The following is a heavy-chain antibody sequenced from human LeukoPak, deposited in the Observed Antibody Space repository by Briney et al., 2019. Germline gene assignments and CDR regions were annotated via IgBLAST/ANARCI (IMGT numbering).Heavy chain of an antibody. Sequence: PSETLSLTCTVSGGSISSGDYYWSWIRQPPGKGLEWIGYIYYSGSTYYNPSLKSRVTISVDTSKNQFSLKLSSVTAADTAVYYCASEIGYIVATTPILDLWGRGTLVTVSS. CDR2: IYYSGST. CDR3: ASEIGYIVATTPILDL. V-gene: IGHV4-30-4*01. CDR1: GGSISSGDYY. D-gene: IGHD5-12*01. J-gene: IGHJ2*01.